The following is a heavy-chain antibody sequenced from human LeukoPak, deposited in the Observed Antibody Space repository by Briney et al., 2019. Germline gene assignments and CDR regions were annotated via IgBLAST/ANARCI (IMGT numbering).Heavy chain of an antibody. CDR2: IRGSGGST. Sequence: GGSLRLSCAASGFTFSSYAMSWVRQAPGKGLEWVSAIRGSGGSTYYADSVKGRFTISRDNSKNTVYLQMNSLRAEDMAVYYCARGGVGATAGFDYWGQGTLVTVSS. J-gene: IGHJ4*02. CDR3: ARGGVGATAGFDY. V-gene: IGHV3-23*01. CDR1: GFTFSSYA. D-gene: IGHD1-26*01.